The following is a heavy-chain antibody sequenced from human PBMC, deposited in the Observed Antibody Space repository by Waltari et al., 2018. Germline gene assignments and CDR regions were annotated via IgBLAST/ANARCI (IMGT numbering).Heavy chain of an antibody. CDR3: ARARAPRDGFDV. CDR1: GFIVRDND. V-gene: IGHV3-66*02. J-gene: IGHJ3*01. Sequence: EMLLVESGGGLVQPGGSLRVACTEPGFIVRDNDVAWVRQAPGKGLGWVSVISSAGYTYYADSVKGQFTISRDNVKNILYLQMNSLRREDTAVYFCARARAPRDGFDVWGPGAVVTVSS. CDR2: ISSAGYT.